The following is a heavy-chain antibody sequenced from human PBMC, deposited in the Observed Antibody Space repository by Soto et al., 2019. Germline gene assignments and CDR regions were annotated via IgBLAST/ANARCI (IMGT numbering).Heavy chain of an antibody. V-gene: IGHV2-26*01. CDR1: GFSLSNARMG. D-gene: IGHD3-16*02. CDR2: ILSNDEK. CDR3: ARINDYVWGSYPLDH. Sequence: QVTLKESGPVLVKPTETLTLTCIVSGFSLSNARMGVSWIRQPPGKALEWLAHILSNDEKSYSRSLYSRLTISKYTSKSLVALSMTNMDPVDTATYYCARINDYVWGSYPLDHWGQGTLVTVSS. J-gene: IGHJ5*02.